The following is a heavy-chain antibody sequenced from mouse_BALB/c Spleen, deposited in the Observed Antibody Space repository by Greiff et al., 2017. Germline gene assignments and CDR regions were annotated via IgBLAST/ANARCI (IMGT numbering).Heavy chain of an antibody. Sequence: EVKLMESGPGLVKPSQSLSLTCSVTGYSITSGYYGTWIRQFPGNKLEWMGYISYDGSNNYNPSLKNRISITRDTSKNQFFLKLNSVTTEDTATYYCARLYYGNYDWYFDVWGAGTTVTVSS. D-gene: IGHD2-1*01. CDR3: ARLYYGNYDWYFDV. CDR2: ISYDGSN. J-gene: IGHJ1*01. V-gene: IGHV3-6*02. CDR1: GYSITSGYY.